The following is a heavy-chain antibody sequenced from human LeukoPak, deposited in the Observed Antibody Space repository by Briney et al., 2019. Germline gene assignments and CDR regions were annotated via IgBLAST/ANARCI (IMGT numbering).Heavy chain of an antibody. V-gene: IGHV4-31*03. CDR2: ISYSGST. CDR1: GGSISSGGYY. CDR3: ARVQSYYGSGSYYTKTSPFDY. J-gene: IGHJ4*02. Sequence: SETLSLTCTVSGGSISSGGYYWSWIRQHTGKGLEWSGSISYSGSTYYNPSLKSRVTISVDTSKNQFSLKLSSVTAAGTAVYYCARVQSYYGSGSYYTKTSPFDYWGQGTLVTVSS. D-gene: IGHD3-10*01.